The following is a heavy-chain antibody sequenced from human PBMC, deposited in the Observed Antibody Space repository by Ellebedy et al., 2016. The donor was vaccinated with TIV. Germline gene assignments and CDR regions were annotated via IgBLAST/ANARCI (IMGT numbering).Heavy chain of an antibody. CDR2: IYYSGRT. CDR1: GGSISSSGYY. V-gene: IGHV4-39*07. Sequence: SETLSLXXTVSGGSISSSGYYWGWIRQPPGKGLEWIGSIYYSGRTHYNPSLKSRVTISVDTSKKQFSLNVTSVTSADTAVYYCARGPRGAFEIWGQGTGVTVSS. D-gene: IGHD3-16*01. CDR3: ARGPRGAFEI. J-gene: IGHJ3*02.